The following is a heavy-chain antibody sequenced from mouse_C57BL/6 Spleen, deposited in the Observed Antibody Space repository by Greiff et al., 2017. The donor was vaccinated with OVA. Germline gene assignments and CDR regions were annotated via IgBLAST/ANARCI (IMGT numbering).Heavy chain of an antibody. CDR2: IDPETGGT. V-gene: IGHV1-15*01. CDR3: TRKEDDYDGYWYFDV. Sequence: VKLMESGAELVRPGASVTLSCKASGYTFTDYEMHWVKQTPVHGLEWIGAIDPETGGTAYNQKFKGKAILTADKSSSTAYMELRSLTSEDSAVYYCTRKEDDYDGYWYFDVWGTGTTVTVSS. D-gene: IGHD2-4*01. CDR1: GYTFTDYE. J-gene: IGHJ1*03.